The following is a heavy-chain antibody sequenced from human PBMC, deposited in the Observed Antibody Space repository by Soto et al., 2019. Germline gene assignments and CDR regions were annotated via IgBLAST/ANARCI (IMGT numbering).Heavy chain of an antibody. CDR1: GGSISSSNW. J-gene: IGHJ5*02. V-gene: IGHV4-4*02. CDR2: IYYSGSN. Sequence: SEALSLMSALSGGSISSSNWWSSFRQPPGKGMEWIGEIYYSGSNTYNPSLNSRVTISVDKSKNQISLKLTSVTTAATPAYYCARGFRGSVKDWFDPCGHVTLFTVSP. CDR3: ARGFRGSVKDWFDP. D-gene: IGHD3-10*01.